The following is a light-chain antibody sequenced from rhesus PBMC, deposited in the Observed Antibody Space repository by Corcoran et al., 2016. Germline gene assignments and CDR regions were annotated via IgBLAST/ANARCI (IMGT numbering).Light chain of an antibody. Sequence: DIQMTQSPPSLSASVGDKVTITCQASQSISSWLAWYQQQPGIAPKALRYKAASLESGVPSRFSGSGSGQDFTLTISSLQSEDLATYYCQQYNSAPWTFGQGTKVEI. CDR1: QSISSW. V-gene: IGKV1-16*01. CDR3: QQYNSAPWT. J-gene: IGKJ1*01. CDR2: KAA.